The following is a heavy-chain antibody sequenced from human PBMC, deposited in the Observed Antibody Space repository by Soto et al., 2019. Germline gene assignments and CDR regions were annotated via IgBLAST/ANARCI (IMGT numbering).Heavy chain of an antibody. CDR1: GFTFDDYA. CDR3: AKDEAAVTHYYYYMDV. D-gene: IGHD4-17*01. J-gene: IGHJ6*03. Sequence: EVQLVESGGGLVQPGRSLRLSCAASGFTFDDYAMHWVRQAPGKGLEWVSGISWNSGSIGYADSVKSRFTISRDNAKNSLYLQMNSLRAEDTALYYCAKDEAAVTHYYYYMDVWGKGTTVTVSS. CDR2: ISWNSGSI. V-gene: IGHV3-9*01.